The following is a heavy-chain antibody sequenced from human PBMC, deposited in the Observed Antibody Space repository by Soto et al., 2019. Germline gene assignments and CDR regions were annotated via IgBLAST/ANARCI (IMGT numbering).Heavy chain of an antibody. CDR2: ISDTGSDT. CDR3: ANVLDGRTSGNS. Sequence: EVQLSESGGGLVQPGGSLRLSCAASGFTFSTYAMSWVRQAPGKGLEWVSGISDTGSDTYYADSVRGRSTISRDNSKNTLEQQGKSLRAEGTAVYYCANVLDGRTSGNSWGQGTQVAVSS. J-gene: IGHJ4*02. D-gene: IGHD1-1*01. CDR1: GFTFSTYA. V-gene: IGHV3-23*01.